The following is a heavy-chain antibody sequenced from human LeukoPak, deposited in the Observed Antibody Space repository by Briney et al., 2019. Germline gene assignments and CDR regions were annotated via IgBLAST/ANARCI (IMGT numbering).Heavy chain of an antibody. CDR1: GGSISSYY. D-gene: IGHD4-17*01. CDR2: VYYSGST. V-gene: IGHV4-59*01. CDR3: ARGGTVTNFGY. Sequence: SETLSLTCTVSGGSISSYYWSWIRQPPGKGLEWIGYVYYSGSTNYNPSLKSRVTISLDTSKNQFSLKLSSVTAADTAVYYCARGGTVTNFGYWGQGTLVTVSS. J-gene: IGHJ4*02.